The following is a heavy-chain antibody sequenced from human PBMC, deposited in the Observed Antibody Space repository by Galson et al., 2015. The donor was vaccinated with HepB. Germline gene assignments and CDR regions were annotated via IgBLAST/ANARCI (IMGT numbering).Heavy chain of an antibody. J-gene: IGHJ5*02. D-gene: IGHD5-24*01. CDR1: GFSISGYS. CDR3: ARERVMGWLQKSLGNLDP. CDR2: ISGHRNTI. V-gene: IGHV3-48*01. Sequence: SLRLSCAASGFSISGYSMNWVRQAPGKGLEWLSYISGHRNTIYYTDAVKGRFTISRDKAKNPRFLQMNSLRVEETAVYYCARERVMGWLQKSLGNLDPWGQGTLVTVSS.